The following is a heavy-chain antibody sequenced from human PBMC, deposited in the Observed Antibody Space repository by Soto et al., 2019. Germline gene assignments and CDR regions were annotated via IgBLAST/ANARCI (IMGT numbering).Heavy chain of an antibody. CDR3: ARDLGTGYYDSSGYNYD. Sequence: GGSLRLSCAASGFTLSSYWMHWVRQAPGKGLVWVSRINSDGSSSDYADSVKGRYTISRDNAKNTLYLQMNSLRAEDTAVYYCARDLGTGYYDSSGYNYDWGKGTLVTVSS. CDR1: GFTLSSYW. CDR2: INSDGSSS. J-gene: IGHJ4*02. V-gene: IGHV3-74*01. D-gene: IGHD3-22*01.